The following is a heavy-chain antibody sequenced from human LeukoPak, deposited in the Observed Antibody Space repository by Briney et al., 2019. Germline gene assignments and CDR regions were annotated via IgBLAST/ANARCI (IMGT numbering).Heavy chain of an antibody. CDR3: ARDSTPLDY. D-gene: IGHD2/OR15-2a*01. Sequence: ASVKVSCKTSGYTFIGNYMHWVRRAPGQGLEWMGWINPNTGGTNYAQKFQGRVSMTRDTSISTAYMDLSRLRSDDTAVYYCARDSTPLDYWGQGTLVTVSS. CDR1: GYTFIGNY. CDR2: INPNTGGT. J-gene: IGHJ4*02. V-gene: IGHV1-2*02.